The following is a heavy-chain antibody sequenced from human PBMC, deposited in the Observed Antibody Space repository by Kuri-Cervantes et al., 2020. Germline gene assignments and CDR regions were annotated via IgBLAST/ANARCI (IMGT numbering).Heavy chain of an antibody. D-gene: IGHD3-16*01. Sequence: ASVKVSCKASGYTFTGYYMHWVRQAPGQGLEWMGWINPNSGGTNYAQKFQGWVTMTRDTSTSTAYMELRSLRSDDTAVYYCARDGVPGPMDVWGKGTTVTVSS. V-gene: IGHV1-2*04. CDR2: INPNSGGT. CDR3: ARDGVPGPMDV. CDR1: GYTFTGYY. J-gene: IGHJ6*03.